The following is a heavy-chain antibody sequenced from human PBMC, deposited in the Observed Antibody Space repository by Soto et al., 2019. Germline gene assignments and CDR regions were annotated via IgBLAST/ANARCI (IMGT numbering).Heavy chain of an antibody. J-gene: IGHJ6*03. CDR3: ARGGDYGSGSYLGYYYMDV. Sequence: QVQLVESGGGVVQPGRSLRLSCAASGCTFSSYGMHWVRQAPGKGLEWVAVIWYDGSNKYYADSVKGRFTISRDNSKNTLYLQMNSLRAEDTAVYYCARGGDYGSGSYLGYYYMDVWGKGTTVTVSS. D-gene: IGHD3-10*01. V-gene: IGHV3-33*01. CDR2: IWYDGSNK. CDR1: GCTFSSYG.